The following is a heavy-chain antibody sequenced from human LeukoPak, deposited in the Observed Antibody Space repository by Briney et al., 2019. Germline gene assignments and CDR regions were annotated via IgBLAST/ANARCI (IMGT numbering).Heavy chain of an antibody. CDR1: GGSISSYY. V-gene: IGHV4-4*07. J-gene: IGHJ4*02. Sequence: SETLSLACTVSGGSISSYYWSWLRKPAGKGLEWIGRIYTSGNTNYNPSLKSRVTMSVDTSKNQFSLKLSSVTAADTAVYYCARVPSIVGATNRAYLDYWGQGTLVTVSS. CDR3: ARVPSIVGATNRAYLDY. D-gene: IGHD1-26*01. CDR2: IYTSGNT.